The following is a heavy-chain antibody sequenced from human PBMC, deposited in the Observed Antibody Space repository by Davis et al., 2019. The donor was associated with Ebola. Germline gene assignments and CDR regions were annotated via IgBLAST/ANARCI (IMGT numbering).Heavy chain of an antibody. J-gene: IGHJ4*02. V-gene: IGHV1-69*04. CDR3: ARDLVIAAAGGADY. Sequence: AASVKVSCKASGGTFSSYTISWVRQAPGQGLEWMGRIIPILGIANYAQKFQGRVTMTRDTSISTAYMELSRLRSDDTAVYYCARDLVIAAAGGADYWSQGTLVTVSS. CDR2: IIPILGIA. D-gene: IGHD6-13*01. CDR1: GGTFSSYT.